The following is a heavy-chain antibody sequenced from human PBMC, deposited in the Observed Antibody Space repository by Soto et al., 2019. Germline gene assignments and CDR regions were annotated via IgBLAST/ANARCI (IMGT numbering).Heavy chain of an antibody. CDR3: ARRSSGWYFDY. D-gene: IGHD6-19*01. CDR2: ISGSGDST. CDR1: GFTFSSYA. Sequence: EVQLLESGGGLVQPGGSLRLSCAASGFTFSSYAMNWVRQAPGKGLEWVSVISGSGDSTYYADSVKGRFTISRDNSKNTLYLQRNSLRAEGTAVYYCARRSSGWYFDYWGQGTLVTVSS. J-gene: IGHJ4*02. V-gene: IGHV3-23*01.